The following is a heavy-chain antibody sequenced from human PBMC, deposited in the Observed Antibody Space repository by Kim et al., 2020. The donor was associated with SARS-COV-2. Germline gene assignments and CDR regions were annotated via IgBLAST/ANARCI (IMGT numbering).Heavy chain of an antibody. CDR1: GFTFSSYA. CDR2: ISGSGGST. V-gene: IGHV3-23*01. Sequence: GGSLRLSCAASGFTFSSYAMSWVRKAPGKGLEWVSAISGSGGSTYYADSVKGRFTISRDNSKNTLYLQMNSLRAEDTAVYYFANLPPPGLLWFGETNDYWGQGTLVTVSS. J-gene: IGHJ4*02. CDR3: ANLPPPGLLWFGETNDY. D-gene: IGHD3-10*01.